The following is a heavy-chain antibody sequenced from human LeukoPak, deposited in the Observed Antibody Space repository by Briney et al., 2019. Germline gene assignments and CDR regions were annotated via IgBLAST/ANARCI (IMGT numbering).Heavy chain of an antibody. Sequence: GGSLRLSCEASGFTFGDYGMSWVRQAPGKGLEWVAGINWDGGSKGYADSVKGRFTISRDNAKNTLSLQMNSLRGEDTALYYCASDVTMIVVVIAAGAFDIWGQGTMVTVSS. CDR1: GFTFGDYG. V-gene: IGHV3-20*04. J-gene: IGHJ3*02. CDR2: INWDGGSK. CDR3: ASDVTMIVVVIAAGAFDI. D-gene: IGHD3-22*01.